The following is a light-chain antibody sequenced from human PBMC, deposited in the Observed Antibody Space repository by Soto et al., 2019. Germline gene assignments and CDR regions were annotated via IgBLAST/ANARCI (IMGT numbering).Light chain of an antibody. CDR2: GAS. CDR1: QSVSDN. J-gene: IGKJ2*01. V-gene: IGKV3D-15*01. CDR3: QQYGSSSYT. Sequence: EIVLTQSPATLSVSPGERATLSCRASQSVSDNLAWYQQKPGQAPRLLLYGASIRATDIPARFSGSGSGTEFSLTISSLQSEDFAVYYCQQYGSSSYTFGQGTKLEIK.